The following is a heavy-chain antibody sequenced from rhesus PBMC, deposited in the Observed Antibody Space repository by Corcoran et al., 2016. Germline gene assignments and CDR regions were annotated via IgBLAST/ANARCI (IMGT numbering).Heavy chain of an antibody. V-gene: IGHV3-118*01. CDR1: GFTFSRSA. D-gene: IGHD6-19*01. J-gene: IGHJ4*01. CDR3: ASRLYFDY. Sequence: EVQLVESGGGLVQPGGSLRLSCAASGFTFSRSAMHCVRPASWKGLEWVGRIRSKSNNYETGYAAAVKGRFTISRDDSKNTAYRQMNSLKTEDTAVYYCASRLYFDYWGQGVLVTVSS. CDR2: IRSKSNNYET.